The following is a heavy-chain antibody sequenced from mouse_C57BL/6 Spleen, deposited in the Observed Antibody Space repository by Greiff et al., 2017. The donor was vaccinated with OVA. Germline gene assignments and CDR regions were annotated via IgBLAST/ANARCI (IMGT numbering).Heavy chain of an antibody. CDR1: GFNIKDYY. V-gene: IGHV14-2*01. CDR2: IDPEDGET. D-gene: IGHD2-4*01. Sequence: EVKLMASGAELVKPGASVKLSCTASGFNIKDYYLHWVKQRTEQGLEWIGRIDPEDGETKYAPKFQGKATITADTSSNTAYLQLSSLTSEDTAVYYCARDHDYDEGFAYWGQGTLVTVSA. CDR3: ARDHDYDEGFAY. J-gene: IGHJ3*01.